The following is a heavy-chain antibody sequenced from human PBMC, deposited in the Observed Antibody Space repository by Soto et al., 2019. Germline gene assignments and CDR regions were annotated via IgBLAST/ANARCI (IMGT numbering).Heavy chain of an antibody. CDR1: GGSISSGGYS. CDR3: ARAHYGDYGYGMDV. D-gene: IGHD4-17*01. CDR2: IQHGGST. Sequence: QLQLQESGSGLVKPSQTLSLTCAVSGGSISSGGYSWSWIRQPPGKGLEWIGYIQHGGSTYYNPSLTSRVTISVDRSKTQFSLKLTSVTAADTAVYYCARAHYGDYGYGMDVWGQGTTVTVSS. V-gene: IGHV4-30-2*01. J-gene: IGHJ6*02.